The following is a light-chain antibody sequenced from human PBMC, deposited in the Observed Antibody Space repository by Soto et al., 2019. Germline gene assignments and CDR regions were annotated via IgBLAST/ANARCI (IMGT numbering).Light chain of an antibody. Sequence: DIQMTQSPSSLSASVGDRVNITCRASQSITNSLDWYQHKPGKAPTLVVYAASTMQSGVPSRFSGSGSGTDFTLTISSLQPEDFSTYFCQQGHSMPLTFGPGTKVDIK. CDR2: AAS. CDR3: QQGHSMPLT. V-gene: IGKV1-39*01. J-gene: IGKJ3*01. CDR1: QSITNS.